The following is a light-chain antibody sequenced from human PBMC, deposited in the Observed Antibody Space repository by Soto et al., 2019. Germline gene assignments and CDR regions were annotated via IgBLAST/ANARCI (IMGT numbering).Light chain of an antibody. Sequence: QSVLAQPASVSGSPGQSITISCAGTSSDVGGYNYVSWYQQHPGKPPKVMIYKVSDRPSGISNRFSGSKSANTASLTISGLQAEDEADYYCTSYTSSSTRVFGSGTKVTVL. CDR2: KVS. CDR1: SSDVGGYNY. V-gene: IGLV2-14*01. CDR3: TSYTSSSTRV. J-gene: IGLJ1*01.